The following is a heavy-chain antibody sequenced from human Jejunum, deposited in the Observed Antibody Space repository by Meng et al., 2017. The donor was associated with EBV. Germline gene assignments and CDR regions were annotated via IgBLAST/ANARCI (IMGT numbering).Heavy chain of an antibody. Sequence: QITCKESGPTPVQPKPTLTLPCTFSGFSVSTIGVGVSWIRQPPGKALEWLALIYWDDDQRFSPSLRSRLTITKDTSKNQVVLTMTNMDPADTGTYFCAHFYDSSGYTDSWGQGTLVTVSS. J-gene: IGHJ5*01. CDR3: AHFYDSSGYTDS. CDR1: GFSVSTIGVG. V-gene: IGHV2-5*02. D-gene: IGHD3-22*01. CDR2: IYWDDDQ.